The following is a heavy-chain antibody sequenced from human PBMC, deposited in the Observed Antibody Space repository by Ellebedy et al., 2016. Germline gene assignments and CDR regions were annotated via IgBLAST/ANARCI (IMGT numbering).Heavy chain of an antibody. D-gene: IGHD3-9*01. J-gene: IGHJ4*02. V-gene: IGHV3-21*01. CDR2: ISSSSSYI. Sequence: GESLKISXAAPGFTFSSYGMNWVRQAPGKGLEWVSSISSSSSYIYYADSVKGRFTISRDNAKNSLYLQMNSLRAEDTAVYYCARGHYDILTGYYKVAGYWGQGTLVTVSS. CDR3: ARGHYDILTGYYKVAGY. CDR1: GFTFSSYG.